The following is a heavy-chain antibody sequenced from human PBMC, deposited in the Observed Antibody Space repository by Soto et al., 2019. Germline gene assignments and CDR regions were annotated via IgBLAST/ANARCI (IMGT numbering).Heavy chain of an antibody. D-gene: IGHD5-18*01. CDR1: GGTFSSYA. Sequence: SVKVSCKASGGTFSSYAISWVRQAPGQGLEWMGGIIPIFGTANYAQKFQGRVTITADESTSTAYMELSSLRSEDTAVYYCARVASYGPKYNWFDPWGQGTLVTVSS. CDR2: IIPIFGTA. CDR3: ARVASYGPKYNWFDP. J-gene: IGHJ5*02. V-gene: IGHV1-69*13.